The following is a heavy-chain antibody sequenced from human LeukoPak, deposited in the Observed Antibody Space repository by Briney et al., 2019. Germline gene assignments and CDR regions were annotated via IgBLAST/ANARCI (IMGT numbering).Heavy chain of an antibody. D-gene: IGHD4-23*01. V-gene: IGHV3-74*01. CDR3: ARDGSYGGGAFDI. Sequence: GGSLRLSCAVSGFTFSSYWMHWVRQAPGKGLVWVSRINSDGSSTSYADSVKGRFTISRDNAKNTLYLQMNSLRAEDTAVYYCARDGSYGGGAFDIWGQGTMVTVSS. CDR1: GFTFSSYW. CDR2: INSDGSST. J-gene: IGHJ3*02.